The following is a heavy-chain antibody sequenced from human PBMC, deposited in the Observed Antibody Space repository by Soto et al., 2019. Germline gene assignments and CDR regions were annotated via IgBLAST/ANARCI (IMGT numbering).Heavy chain of an antibody. D-gene: IGHD5-18*01. CDR2: INHSGSS. CDR3: ARGLPPSYSYGPYFDY. Sequence: KPSETLSLTCAVYGGSFSGYYWSWIRQPPGKGLEWIGEINHSGSSNNNPSLKSRVTISVDTSKNQFSLKLSSVTAADTAVYYCARGLPPSYSYGPYFDYWGQGTLVTVSS. CDR1: GGSFSGYY. V-gene: IGHV4-34*01. J-gene: IGHJ4*02.